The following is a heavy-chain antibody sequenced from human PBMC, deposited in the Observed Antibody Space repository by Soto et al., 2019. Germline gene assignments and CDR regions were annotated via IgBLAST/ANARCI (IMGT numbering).Heavy chain of an antibody. CDR3: VRICTGGAWVELRFLEWSSDYYYYYMDV. J-gene: IGHJ6*03. D-gene: IGHD3-3*01. CDR2: IYYSGST. CDR1: GGSISSSSYY. Sequence: PSETLSLTCTVSGGSISSSSYYWGWIRQPPGKGMEWIGSIYYSGSTYYNPSLKSRVTISVDTSKNQFSLKLSSVTAADTAVYYCVRICTGGAWVELRFLEWSSDYYYYYMDVWGKGTTVTVSS. V-gene: IGHV4-39*01.